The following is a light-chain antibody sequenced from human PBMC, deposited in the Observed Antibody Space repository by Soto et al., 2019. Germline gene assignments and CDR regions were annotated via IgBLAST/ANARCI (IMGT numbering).Light chain of an antibody. V-gene: IGKV3-20*01. Sequence: EILFTQSPITLSFSPFEIPILSCTLSKSVSSSYLAWYQQKPRQAPRLLIYGASSRATGIPDRFSGSGSGTDFTLTISRLEPEDFAVYYCQQYGSSPTWTFGQGTKVDIK. CDR3: QQYGSSPTWT. CDR1: KSVSSSY. CDR2: GAS. J-gene: IGKJ1*01.